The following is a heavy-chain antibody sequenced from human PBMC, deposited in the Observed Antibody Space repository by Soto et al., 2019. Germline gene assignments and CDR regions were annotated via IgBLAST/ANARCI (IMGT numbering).Heavy chain of an antibody. CDR1: GGSISSGDYY. CDR3: CRTVVAATSFDY. J-gene: IGHJ4*02. CDR2: IYYSGST. Sequence: PSETLSLTCTVSGGSISSGDYYWSWIRQPPGKGLEWIGYIYYSGSTYYNPSLKSRVTISVDTSKNQFSLKLSSVTAADTAVYYCCRTVVAATSFDYWGQGTLVTVSS. D-gene: IGHD2-15*01. V-gene: IGHV4-30-4*01.